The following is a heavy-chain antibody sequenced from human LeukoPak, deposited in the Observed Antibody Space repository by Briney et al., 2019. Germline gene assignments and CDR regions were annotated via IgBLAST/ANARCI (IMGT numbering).Heavy chain of an antibody. CDR1: GFTFSNYW. D-gene: IGHD1-26*01. V-gene: IGHV3-7*01. CDR3: ATLGATAY. CDR2: IKFDGSDK. J-gene: IGHJ4*02. Sequence: GGSLRLSCAASGFTFSNYWMSWVRQAPGKGLEWVANIKFDGSDKFYVDSVKGRFTISRDNSKNTLYLQMNSLRAEDTAVYYCATLGATAYWGQGTLVTVSS.